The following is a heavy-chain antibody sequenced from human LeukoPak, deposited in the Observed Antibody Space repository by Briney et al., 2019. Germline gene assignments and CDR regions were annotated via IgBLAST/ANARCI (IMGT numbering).Heavy chain of an antibody. V-gene: IGHV3-74*01. CDR3: ARGLRDRYGMDV. CDR2: IHRDGNNI. CDR1: GFTFSDYY. J-gene: IGHJ6*02. Sequence: PGGSLRLSCAASGFTFSDYYMSWIRHAPGKGLVWVSRIHRDGNNINYADFVQGRITVSRDNAKNTLYLQMHSLRVEDTAMYYCARGLRDRYGMDVWGQGTTVTVSS.